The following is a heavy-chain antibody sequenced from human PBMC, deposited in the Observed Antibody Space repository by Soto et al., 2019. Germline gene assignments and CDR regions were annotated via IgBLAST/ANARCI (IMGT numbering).Heavy chain of an antibody. CDR3: ARGNMDV. CDR1: AFTLSKFV. Sequence: ESGGGVVQPGRSLRLSCAASAFTLSKFVMHWVRQAPGKGLEWVAVTSNDGSNTFYAGSVKGRFTISRDNSKSVVYLQMNSLRDEDTAVYYCARGNMDVWGQGTTVTVSS. CDR2: TSNDGSNT. V-gene: IGHV3-30*04. D-gene: IGHD1-1*01. J-gene: IGHJ6*02.